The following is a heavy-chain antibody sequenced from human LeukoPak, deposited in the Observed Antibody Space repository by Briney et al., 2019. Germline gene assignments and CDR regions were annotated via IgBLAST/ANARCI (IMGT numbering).Heavy chain of an antibody. CDR3: ARGQYHYYGSGSYYFDP. V-gene: IGHV5-51*01. Sequence: GESLKISCKGSGYSFTNYWIGWVRQMPGKGLEWMGIIYPGDSDTRYSPSFQGQVTISADKSISTAYLQWSSLKASDTAMYYCARGQYHYYGSGSYYFDPWGQGTLVTVSS. CDR1: GYSFTNYW. D-gene: IGHD3-10*01. CDR2: IYPGDSDT. J-gene: IGHJ5*02.